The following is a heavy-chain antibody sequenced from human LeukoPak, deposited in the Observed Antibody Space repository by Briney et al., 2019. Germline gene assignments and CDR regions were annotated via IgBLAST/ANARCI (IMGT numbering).Heavy chain of an antibody. V-gene: IGHV3-30-3*02. Sequence: GGSMRLSCAASGFTFGRYAIHWVRQAPGKGLEWVAVVSYDGSNKYYADSVKGRFTISGDNSKNTLYLQMNSLRAEDTAVYYCAKSTTALDYWGQGTLVTVSS. CDR2: VSYDGSNK. D-gene: IGHD4-17*01. CDR3: AKSTTALDY. CDR1: GFTFGRYA. J-gene: IGHJ4*02.